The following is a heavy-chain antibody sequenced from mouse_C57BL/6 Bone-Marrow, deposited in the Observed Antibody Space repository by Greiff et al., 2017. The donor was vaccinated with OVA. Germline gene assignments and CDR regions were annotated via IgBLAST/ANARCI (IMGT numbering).Heavy chain of an antibody. CDR3: ARQHSNYLYYFDY. Sequence: EVMLVESGGGLVQPGGSLKLSCAASGFTFSDYGLAWVRQAPRKGPEWVAFISNLAYSIYYADTVTGRFTISRENAKNTLYLEMSSLRSEDTAMYLCARQHSNYLYYFDYWGQGTTLTVSS. CDR2: ISNLAYSI. J-gene: IGHJ2*01. D-gene: IGHD2-5*01. V-gene: IGHV5-15*01. CDR1: GFTFSDYG.